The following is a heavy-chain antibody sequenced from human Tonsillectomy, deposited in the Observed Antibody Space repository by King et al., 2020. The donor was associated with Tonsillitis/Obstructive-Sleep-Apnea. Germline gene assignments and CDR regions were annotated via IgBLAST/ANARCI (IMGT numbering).Heavy chain of an antibody. Sequence: VQLVESGAEVKKPGASVKVSCKASGYTFTSYYMHWVRQAPGQGLEWMGIINPSGGSTSYAQQFQGRVTMTRDTSTSTVYMELSSMRSEDTAVYYCASQSAGTKEYYYYYMDVWGKGTTVTVSS. CDR3: ASQSAGTKEYYYYYMDV. D-gene: IGHD1-7*01. CDR1: GYTFTSYY. V-gene: IGHV1-46*01. CDR2: INPSGGST. J-gene: IGHJ6*03.